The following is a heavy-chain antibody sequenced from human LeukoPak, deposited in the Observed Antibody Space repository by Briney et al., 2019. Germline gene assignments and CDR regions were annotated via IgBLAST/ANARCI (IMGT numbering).Heavy chain of an antibody. J-gene: IGHJ4*02. Sequence: GGSLRLSCAASGFTFSSYGMHWVRQAPGKGLEWVAFIRYDGSNKYYAGSVKGRFTISRDNSKNTLYLQMNSLRAEDTAVYYCAKGDDGSGSYPDYWGQGTLVTVSS. V-gene: IGHV3-30*02. CDR2: IRYDGSNK. D-gene: IGHD3-10*01. CDR3: AKGDDGSGSYPDY. CDR1: GFTFSSYG.